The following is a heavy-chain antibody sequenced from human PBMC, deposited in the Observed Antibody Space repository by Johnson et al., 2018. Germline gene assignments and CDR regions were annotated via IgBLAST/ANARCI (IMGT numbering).Heavy chain of an antibody. J-gene: IGHJ6*04. D-gene: IGHD3-9*01. Sequence: VQLQESGGGLVQPGGSLRLSCAASGFTFSSYWMHWVRQAPGKGLVWVSRINSDGSSTSYADSVKGRFTISRDNAKNTLYLQMTSLRAEDTAVYYCARVTKIRYFDPTPLDVWGKGTTVTVSS. V-gene: IGHV3-74*01. CDR3: ARVTKIRYFDPTPLDV. CDR2: INSDGSST. CDR1: GFTFSSYW.